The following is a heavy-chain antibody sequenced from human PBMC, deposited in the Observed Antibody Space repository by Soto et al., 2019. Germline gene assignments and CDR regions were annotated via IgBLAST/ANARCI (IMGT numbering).Heavy chain of an antibody. CDR1: GFTFSSYG. J-gene: IGHJ4*02. CDR3: AKGPYYDFWSGYYSYYFDY. Sequence: PGGSLRLSCAASGFTFSSYGMHWVRQAPGKGLEWVAVISYDGSNKYYADSVKGRFTISRDNSKNTLYLQMNSLRAEDTAVYYCAKGPYYDFWSGYYSYYFDYWGQGTLVTVSS. CDR2: ISYDGSNK. D-gene: IGHD3-3*01. V-gene: IGHV3-30*18.